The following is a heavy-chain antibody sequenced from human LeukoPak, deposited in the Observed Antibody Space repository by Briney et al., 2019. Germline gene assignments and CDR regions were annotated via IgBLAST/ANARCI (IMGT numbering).Heavy chain of an antibody. CDR2: IKEDGSEE. D-gene: IGHD3-22*01. V-gene: IGHV3-7*01. CDR3: ARDWLAGNPYHAFDL. Sequence: GGSLRLSCAASGFTFSSYWMSSVRQAPGQGLECVANIKEDGSEEYYVDSVKGRFSISRDNAKNSLYLQMNSLRAEDTAVYYCARDWLAGNPYHAFDLWGKGTMVTVSS. CDR1: GFTFSSYW. J-gene: IGHJ3*01.